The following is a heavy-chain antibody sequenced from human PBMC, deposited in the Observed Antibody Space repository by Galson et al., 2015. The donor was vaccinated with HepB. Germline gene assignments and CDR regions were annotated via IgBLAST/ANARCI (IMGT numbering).Heavy chain of an antibody. D-gene: IGHD2-2*01. CDR3: TREVDCSGTSCYPT. J-gene: IGHJ4*02. CDR2: LRSKAYGGTR. CDR1: GFTFGDYA. Sequence: SLRLSCAASGFTFGDYAMSWFRQAPGKGLEWVGFLRSKAYGGTREYAASVKGRFIISRDDSRSIAYLQMNSLKTEDTALYYCTREVDCSGTSCYPTWGQGTLVTVSS. V-gene: IGHV3-49*03.